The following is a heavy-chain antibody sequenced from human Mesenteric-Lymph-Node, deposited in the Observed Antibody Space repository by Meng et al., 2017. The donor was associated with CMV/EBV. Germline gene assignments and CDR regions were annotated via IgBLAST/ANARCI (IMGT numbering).Heavy chain of an antibody. D-gene: IGHD3-16*01. V-gene: IGHV4-28*01. CDR2: IYSSGTS. CDR1: GYSISSTNW. CDR3: ARSSAGTYYYDY. J-gene: IGHJ4*02. Sequence: SPVSGYSISSTNWWGWIRQPPGKGLEWIGYIYSSGTSYDNPSLKSRVTMSVDTSKNQFSLKLPSVTAVDTAVYFCARSSAGTYYYDYWGQGTLVTVSS.